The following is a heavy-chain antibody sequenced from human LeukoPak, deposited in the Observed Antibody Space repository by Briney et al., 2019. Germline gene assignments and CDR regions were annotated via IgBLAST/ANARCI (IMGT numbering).Heavy chain of an antibody. CDR1: GFTFSDYY. Sequence: PGGSLRLSCAASGFTFSDYYMSWIRQAPGKALEWVSYVSSGSSTIYYADSVKGRFTVSRDNGKRSLYLHMNSLRAEDTAMYYCARGRRFLEWLLYPVRRPNFDYWGQGTLVTVSS. J-gene: IGHJ4*02. D-gene: IGHD3-3*01. CDR2: VSSGSSTI. CDR3: ARGRRFLEWLLYPVRRPNFDY. V-gene: IGHV3-11*04.